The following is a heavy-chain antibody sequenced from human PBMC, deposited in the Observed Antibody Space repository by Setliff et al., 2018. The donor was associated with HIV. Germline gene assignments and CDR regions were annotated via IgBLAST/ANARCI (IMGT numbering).Heavy chain of an antibody. CDR1: GGSMSSGSYS. V-gene: IGHV4-61*09. CDR2: VYVAGTV. Sequence: LSLPCTVSGGSMSSGSYSWTWLRQPAGKDPELVGHVYVAGTVIYNPSLASRLTISLVPSKNQFSLDLRSVTAADKAKYYCARGRTIGVSSVFFDPWGQGTQVTVSS. J-gene: IGHJ5*02. D-gene: IGHD3-3*01. CDR3: ARGRTIGVSSVFFDP.